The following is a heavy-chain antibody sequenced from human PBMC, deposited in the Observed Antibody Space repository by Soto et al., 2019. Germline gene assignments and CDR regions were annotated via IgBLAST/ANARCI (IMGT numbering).Heavy chain of an antibody. J-gene: IGHJ4*02. CDR3: AKCPEYSAYDATYFDY. CDR2: ISGTGGTT. D-gene: IGHD5-12*01. Sequence: PGGSLRLSCAASGFTFSSYAMSWVRQAPAEGLEWVSVISGTGGTTYYADSVKGRFTISRDNSENTLYLQMNCLTAEDTAVYYCAKCPEYSAYDATYFDYWGQGALVTVSS. V-gene: IGHV3-23*01. CDR1: GFTFSSYA.